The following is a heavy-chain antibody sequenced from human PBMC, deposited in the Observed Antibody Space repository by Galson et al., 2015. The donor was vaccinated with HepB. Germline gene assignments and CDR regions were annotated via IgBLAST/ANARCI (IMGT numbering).Heavy chain of an antibody. CDR1: GYTLTELS. CDR2: FDPEDGET. V-gene: IGHV1-24*01. D-gene: IGHD1-20*01. Sequence: SVKVSCKVSGYTLTELSMHWVRQAPGKGLEWMGGFDPEDGETIYAQKFQGRVTMTEDTSTDTAYMELSSLRSEDTAVYYCATVGLSGAAGWGRLHYWGQGTLVTVSS. J-gene: IGHJ4*02. CDR3: ATVGLSGAAGWGRLHY.